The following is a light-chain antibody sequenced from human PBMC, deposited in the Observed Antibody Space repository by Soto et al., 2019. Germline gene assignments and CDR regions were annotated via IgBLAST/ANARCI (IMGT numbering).Light chain of an antibody. Sequence: QSALTQPPSVSGSPGQSVTISCTGTSSDVGYYNRVSWYLQPPGTAPKLMVFEVSNRPSGVPDRFSGSKSGNTASLTISGLLAEDEADYYCSSYTTSSTLVFGGGTKVTVL. V-gene: IGLV2-18*02. CDR1: SSDVGYYNR. CDR2: EVS. CDR3: SSYTTSSTLV. J-gene: IGLJ2*01.